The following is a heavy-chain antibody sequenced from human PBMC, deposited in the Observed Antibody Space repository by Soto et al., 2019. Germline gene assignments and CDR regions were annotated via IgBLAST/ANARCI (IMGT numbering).Heavy chain of an antibody. Sequence: PGGSLRLSCAASGLSFSDSGIHWVRQASGKGLEWVGRIRTKSNHYATAYAASVKGRFTISRDDSRNTAYLQMNGLETEDTAVYYCTRLHFIVEPGINYWGQGTLVTVSS. J-gene: IGHJ4*02. CDR3: TRLHFIVEPGINY. D-gene: IGHD6-13*01. V-gene: IGHV3-73*01. CDR2: IRTKSNHYAT. CDR1: GLSFSDSG.